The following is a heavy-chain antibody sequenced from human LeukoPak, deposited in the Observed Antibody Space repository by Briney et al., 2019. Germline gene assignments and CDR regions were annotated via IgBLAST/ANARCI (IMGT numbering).Heavy chain of an antibody. Sequence: GGSLRLSCAASGFTFSSYGMHWVRQAPGKGLEWVAVISYDGSNKYYADSVKGRFTISRDNSKNTLYLQMNSLRAEDTAVYYCAKERGYGDYYFDYWGQGTLVAVSS. CDR3: AKERGYGDYYFDY. J-gene: IGHJ4*02. D-gene: IGHD4-17*01. CDR1: GFTFSSYG. V-gene: IGHV3-30*18. CDR2: ISYDGSNK.